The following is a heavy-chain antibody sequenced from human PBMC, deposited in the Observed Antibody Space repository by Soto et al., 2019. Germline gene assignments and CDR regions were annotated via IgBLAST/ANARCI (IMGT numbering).Heavy chain of an antibody. CDR2: INHSGST. CDR1: GGSFSAYY. CDR3: ATSTYAPAYYDVWSGYEPRRHRHDWLDL. V-gene: IGHV4-34*01. D-gene: IGHD3-3*01. J-gene: IGHJ5*02. Sequence: SETLSLTCAVYGGSFSAYYWSWIRQPPGKGLEWIGEINHSGSTNYNPALKSRVTISVDTSKNQFSLKLSSVTAADTAVYSCATSTYAPAYYDVWSGYEPRRHRHDWLDLWGQGTMVTVSS.